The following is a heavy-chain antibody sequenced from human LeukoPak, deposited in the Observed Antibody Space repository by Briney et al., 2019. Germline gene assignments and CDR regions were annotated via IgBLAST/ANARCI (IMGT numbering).Heavy chain of an antibody. CDR1: GFTFSIYA. CDR3: TRDRPNYYGSDGHYYRRNGDY. J-gene: IGHJ4*02. Sequence: PGGSLRLSCAASGFTFSIYAMSWVRQAPGAGLEWVSSISSKGELTFYADSVKGRFTISRDNSESTLYLQMNILRAEDTAIYYCTRDRPNYYGSDGHYYRRNGDYWGQGTLVTVSS. D-gene: IGHD3-22*01. CDR2: ISSKGELT. V-gene: IGHV3-23*01.